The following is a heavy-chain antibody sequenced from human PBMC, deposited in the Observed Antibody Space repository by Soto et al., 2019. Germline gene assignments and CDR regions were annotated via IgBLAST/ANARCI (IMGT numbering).Heavy chain of an antibody. CDR3: ARPEYSSSSYGMDV. J-gene: IGHJ6*04. V-gene: IGHV3-48*02. CDR2: ISSSSSTI. D-gene: IGHD6-6*01. CDR1: GFTFSSYS. Sequence: GGSLRLSCAASGFTFSSYSMNWVRQAPGKGLEWVSYISSSSSTIYYADSVKGRFTISRDNAKNSLYLQMNSLRDEDTAVYYCARPEYSSSSYGMDVWGKGTTVTVSS.